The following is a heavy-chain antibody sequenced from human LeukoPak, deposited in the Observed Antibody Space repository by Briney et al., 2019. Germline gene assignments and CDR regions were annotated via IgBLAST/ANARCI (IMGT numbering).Heavy chain of an antibody. Sequence: GGSLRLSCAASGFTFSSYSMNWVRQAPGKGLEWVGRIASKTDGGTTDYAAPVKGRFTISRDDSKNTLFLQMNSLKTEDTAVYYCTTGIRGDCGQGTLVTVSS. J-gene: IGHJ4*02. V-gene: IGHV3-15*04. CDR3: TTGIRGD. CDR1: GFTFSSYS. CDR2: IASKTDGGTT.